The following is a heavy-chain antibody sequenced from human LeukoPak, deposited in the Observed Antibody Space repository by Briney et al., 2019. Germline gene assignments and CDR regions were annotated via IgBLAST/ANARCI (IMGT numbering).Heavy chain of an antibody. J-gene: IGHJ4*02. CDR3: ARHGSDIVVVPAAIDY. V-gene: IGHV4-39*01. D-gene: IGHD2-2*01. CDR1: GGSISSSSYY. Sequence: SETLSLTCTVSGGSISSSSYYWGWISQPPGKGLEWMVSIYYSGSTYYNPSRKSRVTISVDTSKNQFSLKLSSVTAADTAVYYCARHGSDIVVVPAAIDYWGQGTLVTVSS. CDR2: IYYSGST.